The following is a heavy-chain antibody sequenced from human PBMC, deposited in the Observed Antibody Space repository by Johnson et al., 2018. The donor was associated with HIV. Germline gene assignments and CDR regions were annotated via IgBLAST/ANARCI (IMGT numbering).Heavy chain of an antibody. D-gene: IGHD2-21*02. CDR2: IGTAGDT. V-gene: IGHV3-13*01. J-gene: IGHJ3*02. CDR3: AKVEYGGLLPNDAFDI. Sequence: VQLVESGGGLVQAGGSLRLSCAASGFTFSSYDMHWVRQTTGKVLQWVSGIGTAGDTYYSGSVKGRFTISRENAKNSLYRQMNSLRSGDTAVYYCAKVEYGGLLPNDAFDIWGTGTLVTVSS. CDR1: GFTFSSYD.